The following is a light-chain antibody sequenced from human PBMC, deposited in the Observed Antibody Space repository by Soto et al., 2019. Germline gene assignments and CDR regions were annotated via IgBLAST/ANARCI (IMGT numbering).Light chain of an antibody. CDR1: QSVASNY. CDR3: QQYGGSPRIT. Sequence: DIVLTQSPAILSLYPGERATLSCRASQSVASNYLAWYHHKPGQAPRLLIYGASNRATGIPDRFSGSGSGTDFTLIINRLEPEDVAIYYCQQYGGSPRITFGQGTRLEI. CDR2: GAS. V-gene: IGKV3-20*01. J-gene: IGKJ5*01.